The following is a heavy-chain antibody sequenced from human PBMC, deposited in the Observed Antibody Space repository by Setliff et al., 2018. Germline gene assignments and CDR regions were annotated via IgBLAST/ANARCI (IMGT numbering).Heavy chain of an antibody. CDR3: ARGGALASGYFFYYYMDV. Sequence: SETLSLTCSVSGGSVSGYYWSWIRQPPGKGPEWLGYIYYRGTTNYNPSLNSRVNISVHTSKNQFSLKLSSVTAADTAVYFCARGGALASGYFFYYYMDVWGKGTTVTVSS. CDR1: GGSVSGYY. D-gene: IGHD6-19*01. J-gene: IGHJ6*03. V-gene: IGHV4-59*08. CDR2: IYYRGTT.